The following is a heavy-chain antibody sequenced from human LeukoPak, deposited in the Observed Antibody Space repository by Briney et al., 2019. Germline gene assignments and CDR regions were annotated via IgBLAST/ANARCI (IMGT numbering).Heavy chain of an antibody. Sequence: GGSLRLSCAASGFTFSSYGMHWVRQAPGKGLEWVAVISYDGSNKYYADSVKGRFTISRDNSKNTLYLQMNSLRAEDTAVYYCAKFGRYLGSQYGMDVWGQGTTVTVSS. D-gene: IGHD3/OR15-3a*01. CDR1: GFTFSSYG. CDR2: ISYDGSNK. CDR3: AKFGRYLGSQYGMDV. V-gene: IGHV3-30*18. J-gene: IGHJ6*02.